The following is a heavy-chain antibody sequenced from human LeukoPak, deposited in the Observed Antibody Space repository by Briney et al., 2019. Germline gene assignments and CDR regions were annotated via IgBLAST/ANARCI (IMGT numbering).Heavy chain of an antibody. CDR1: GFTFHDYT. V-gene: IGHV3-43*01. CDR3: AKDGYSSGWYRGEYYFDY. Sequence: GGSLRLSCAASGFTFHDYTMHWVRHAPGKGLEWVSLISWDGGSTYYADSVKGRFTISRDNSKNSLYLQMNSLRTEDTALYYCAKDGYSSGWYRGEYYFDYWGQGTLVTVSS. CDR2: ISWDGGST. D-gene: IGHD6-19*01. J-gene: IGHJ4*02.